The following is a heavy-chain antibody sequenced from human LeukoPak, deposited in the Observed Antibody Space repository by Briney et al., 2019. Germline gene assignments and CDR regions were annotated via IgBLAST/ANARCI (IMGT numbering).Heavy chain of an antibody. D-gene: IGHD3-22*01. J-gene: IGHJ4*02. CDR3: ARDGWFYYDSSDYSGFDY. Sequence: ASVKVSCKASGYTFTRYYMHWVRQAPGQGLEWMGIINPSGGSINYAQKFQGRVTMTRDTSTSTVYMELSSLRSEDTAVCYCARDGWFYYDSSDYSGFDYWGQGTLVTVSS. CDR1: GYTFTRYY. CDR2: INPSGGSI. V-gene: IGHV1-46*01.